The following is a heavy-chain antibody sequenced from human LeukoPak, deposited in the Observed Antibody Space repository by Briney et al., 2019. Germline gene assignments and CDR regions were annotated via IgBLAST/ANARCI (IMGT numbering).Heavy chain of an antibody. V-gene: IGHV1-18*01. J-gene: IGHJ6*02. CDR1: GYTFTSYG. D-gene: IGHD4-17*01. Sequence: GASVKVSCKASGYTFTSYGISWVRQAPGQGLEWMGWISAYNGNTNYAQKLQGRVTMTTDTSTSTAYMELRSLRSDDKAVYYCARTGDLDYYYYGMDGWGQGTTVTVSS. CDR2: ISAYNGNT. CDR3: ARTGDLDYYYYGMDG.